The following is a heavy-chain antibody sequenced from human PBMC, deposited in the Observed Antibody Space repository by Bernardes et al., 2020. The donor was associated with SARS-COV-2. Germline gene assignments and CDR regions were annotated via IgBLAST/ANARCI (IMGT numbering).Heavy chain of an antibody. J-gene: IGHJ5*02. CDR3: ATGPGYCSGGSCGGWFDP. Sequence: ASVKVSCKVSGYTLTELSMHWVRQAPGTGLEWMGGFDPEDGETIYAQKFQGRVTMTEDTSTDTAYMELSSLRSEDTAVYYCATGPGYCSGGSCGGWFDPWGQGTLVTVSS. V-gene: IGHV1-24*01. D-gene: IGHD2-15*01. CDR2: FDPEDGET. CDR1: GYTLTELS.